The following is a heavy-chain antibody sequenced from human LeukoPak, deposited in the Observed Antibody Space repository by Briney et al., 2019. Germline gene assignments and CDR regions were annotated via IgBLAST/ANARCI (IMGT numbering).Heavy chain of an antibody. Sequence: PGGSLRLSCTASGFTFGDYAMSWVRQAPGKGLEWVGFIRSKAYGGTTEYAASVKGRFTISRDNAKDSLYLQMNSLRDEDTAVYYCASGFLTGHSYGMDVWGQGTTVTVSS. CDR2: IRSKAYGGTT. CDR3: ASGFLTGHSYGMDV. J-gene: IGHJ6*02. D-gene: IGHD3-9*01. CDR1: GFTFGDYA. V-gene: IGHV3-49*04.